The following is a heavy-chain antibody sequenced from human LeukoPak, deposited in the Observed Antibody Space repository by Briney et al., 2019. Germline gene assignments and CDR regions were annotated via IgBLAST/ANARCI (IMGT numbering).Heavy chain of an antibody. CDR2: ISYDGSNK. Sequence: GRSLRLSCAASGFTFSSYGMHWVRQAPGKGLEWVAVISYDGSNKYYADSVKGRFTISRDNSKNTLYLQMNSLRAEDTAVYYCAKSLGYCSGNRCRINYYYYYGMDVWGQGTTVTVSS. D-gene: IGHD2-15*01. J-gene: IGHJ6*02. CDR3: AKSLGYCSGNRCRINYYYYYGMDV. CDR1: GFTFSSYG. V-gene: IGHV3-30*18.